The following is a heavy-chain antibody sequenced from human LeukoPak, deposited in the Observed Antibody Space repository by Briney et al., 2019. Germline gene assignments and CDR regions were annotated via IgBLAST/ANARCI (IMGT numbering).Heavy chain of an antibody. Sequence: GGSLRLSCVASGFAFSIYTMSWVRQAPGKGLEWVSSITSSSSSIYSADSVKGRLTISRDNAKNSLYLEMNSLRDEDTAVYYCARDLAWGAYWGQGTLVTVSS. CDR1: GFAFSIYT. CDR2: ITSSSSSI. J-gene: IGHJ4*02. CDR3: ARDLAWGAY. D-gene: IGHD4/OR15-4a*01. V-gene: IGHV3-21*01.